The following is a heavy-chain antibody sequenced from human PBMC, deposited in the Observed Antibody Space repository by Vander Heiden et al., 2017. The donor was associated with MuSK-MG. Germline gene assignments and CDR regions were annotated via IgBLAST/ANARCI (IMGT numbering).Heavy chain of an antibody. J-gene: IGHJ3*02. CDR1: GGAFSGCY. Sequence: QVQLQPSGAGRLKPSATLSPTCAVYGGAFSGCYWSWIRQPPGKGLGWIGEINHSGSTNYNPSLKSRVTISVGTSKNQFSLKLSSVTAADTAVYYCASRHGDAFDIWGRGTMVTVSS. CDR2: INHSGST. CDR3: ASRHGDAFDI. V-gene: IGHV4-34*01.